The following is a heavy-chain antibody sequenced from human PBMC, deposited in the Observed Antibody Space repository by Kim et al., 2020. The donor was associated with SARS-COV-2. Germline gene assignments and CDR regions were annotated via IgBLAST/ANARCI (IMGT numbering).Heavy chain of an antibody. J-gene: IGHJ4*02. Sequence: GGSLRLSCAASGFSFSSYVMNWVRQAPGKGLECISTISHDSAYIYYADSVKGRFTISRDNAQNSLYLQMNSLGVEDTAVYYCARDLNWDFDYWGQGTLVT. CDR3: ARDLNWDFDY. CDR2: ISHDSAYI. D-gene: IGHD3-16*01. V-gene: IGHV3-21*01. CDR1: GFSFSSYV.